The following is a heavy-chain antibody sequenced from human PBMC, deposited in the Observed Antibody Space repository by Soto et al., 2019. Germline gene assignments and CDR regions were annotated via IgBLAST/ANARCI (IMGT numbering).Heavy chain of an antibody. V-gene: IGHV3-23*01. D-gene: IGHD3-3*01. CDR2: VNGRGDSA. CDR1: GFTFKNFA. CDR3: TKGRYSELYLSGGGEES. J-gene: IGHJ4*02. Sequence: EVQLLESGGDSVLAGGSLRLSCEASGFTFKNFAMSWVRQAPGKGLEWVSAVNGRGDSAFYADSVRGRFTISRDHAKNTIPLQLDSLRGDDTALYYCTKGRYSELYLSGGGEESWGRGTLVTVSS.